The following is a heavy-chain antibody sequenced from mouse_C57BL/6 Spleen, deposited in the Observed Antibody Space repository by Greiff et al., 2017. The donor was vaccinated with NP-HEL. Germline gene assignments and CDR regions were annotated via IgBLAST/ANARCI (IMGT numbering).Heavy chain of an antibody. CDR2: IYPGSGNT. V-gene: IGHV1-76*01. Sequence: QVQLKQSGAELVRPGASVKLSCKASGYTFTDYYINWVKQRPGQGLEWIARIYPGSGNTYYNEKFKGKATLTAEKSSSTAYMQLSSLTSEDSAVYFCARHEHSPYRDAMDYWGQGTSVTVSS. CDR1: GYTFTDYY. J-gene: IGHJ4*01. D-gene: IGHD2-12*01. CDR3: ARHEHSPYRDAMDY.